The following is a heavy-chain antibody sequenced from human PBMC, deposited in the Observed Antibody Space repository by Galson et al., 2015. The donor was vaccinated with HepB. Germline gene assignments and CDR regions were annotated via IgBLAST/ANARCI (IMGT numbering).Heavy chain of an antibody. CDR2: ISAYNGNT. CDR3: AREGGNYYGSGSYYPYYYYYGMDV. V-gene: IGHV1-18*04. D-gene: IGHD3-10*01. CDR1: GYTFTSYG. J-gene: IGHJ6*02. Sequence: SVKVSCKASGYTFTSYGISWVRQAPGQGLEWMGWISAYNGNTNYAQKLQGRVTMTTDTSTSTAYMELRSLRSDDTAVYYCAREGGNYYGSGSYYPYYYYYGMDVWGQGTTVTVSS.